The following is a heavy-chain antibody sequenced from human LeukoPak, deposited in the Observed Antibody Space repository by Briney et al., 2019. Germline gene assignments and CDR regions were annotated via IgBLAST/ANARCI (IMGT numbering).Heavy chain of an antibody. Sequence: GGSLRLSCAASGFTLSNAWMNWVRQAPGKGLEWVSAISGSGGSTYYADSVKGRFTISRDNSKNTLYLQMNSLRAEDTAVYYCAKMYSSSGYFDYWGQGTLVTVSS. D-gene: IGHD6-13*01. CDR3: AKMYSSSGYFDY. J-gene: IGHJ4*02. V-gene: IGHV3-23*01. CDR2: ISGSGGST. CDR1: GFTLSNAW.